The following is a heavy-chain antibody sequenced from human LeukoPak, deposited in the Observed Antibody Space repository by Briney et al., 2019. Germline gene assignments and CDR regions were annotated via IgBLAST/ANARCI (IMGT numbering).Heavy chain of an antibody. V-gene: IGHV3-74*01. Sequence: PGGSLRLSCAASGFTFSSYWMNWVRQAPGKGLVWVSRINSDESSTSYADSVKGRFTISRDNAKNTLFLQMNSLRAEDTAVYYCARGPGAFDIWGQGTMVTVSS. J-gene: IGHJ3*02. D-gene: IGHD2-2*01. CDR3: ARGPGAFDI. CDR2: INSDESST. CDR1: GFTFSSYW.